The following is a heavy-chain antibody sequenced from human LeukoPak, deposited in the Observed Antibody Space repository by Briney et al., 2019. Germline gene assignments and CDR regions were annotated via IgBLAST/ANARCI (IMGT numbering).Heavy chain of an antibody. V-gene: IGHV1-46*01. CDR3: ATQTLTTVTVTGTYYGMDV. Sequence: ASVKVSCKASGYTFTDYYMHWVRQAPGQGLEWMGIINPSGGSTSYAQKFQGRVTMTEDTSTDTAYMELSSLRSEDTAVYYCATQTLTTVTVTGTYYGMDVWGQGTTVTVSS. CDR1: GYTFTDYY. D-gene: IGHD4-17*01. J-gene: IGHJ6*02. CDR2: INPSGGST.